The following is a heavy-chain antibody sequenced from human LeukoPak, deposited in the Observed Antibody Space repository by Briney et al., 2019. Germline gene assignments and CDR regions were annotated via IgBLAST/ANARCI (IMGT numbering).Heavy chain of an antibody. V-gene: IGHV3-30*18. CDR3: AKVGYYDSSGSKPDY. D-gene: IGHD3-22*01. CDR2: ISYDGSNK. J-gene: IGHJ4*02. Sequence: GRSLRLSCAASGFTFSSYGMHWVRQAPGKGLEWVAVISYDGSNKYYADSVKGRFTISRDNSKNTLYLQMDSLRAEDTAVYYCAKVGYYDSSGSKPDYWGQRTLVTVSS. CDR1: GFTFSSYG.